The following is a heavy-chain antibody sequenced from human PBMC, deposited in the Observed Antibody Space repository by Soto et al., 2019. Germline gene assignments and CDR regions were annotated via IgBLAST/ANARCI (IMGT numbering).Heavy chain of an antibody. CDR1: GGTFSSYA. D-gene: IGHD1-26*01. V-gene: IGHV1-69*13. CDR3: ARDLRQRPTREMIY. J-gene: IGHJ4*02. Sequence: SVKVSCKASGGTFSSYAISWVRQAPGQGLEWMGGIIPIFGTANYAQKFQGRVTITADESTSTAYMELSSLRSEDTAVYYCARDLRQRPTREMIYWGQGTLVTVSS. CDR2: IIPIFGTA.